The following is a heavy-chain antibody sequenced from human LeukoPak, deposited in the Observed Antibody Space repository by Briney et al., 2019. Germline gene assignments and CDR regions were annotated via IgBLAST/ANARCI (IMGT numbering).Heavy chain of an antibody. Sequence: ASVKVSCKASGGTFSSYAISWVRQAPGQGLEWMGGIIPIFGTANYAQKFQGRVTITADESTSTAYMELSSLRSEDTAVYYCARDSSSYGSYSSSWYPYDYWGQGTLVTVSP. D-gene: IGHD6-13*01. CDR2: IIPIFGTA. CDR3: ARDSSSYGSYSSSWYPYDY. J-gene: IGHJ4*02. V-gene: IGHV1-69*13. CDR1: GGTFSSYA.